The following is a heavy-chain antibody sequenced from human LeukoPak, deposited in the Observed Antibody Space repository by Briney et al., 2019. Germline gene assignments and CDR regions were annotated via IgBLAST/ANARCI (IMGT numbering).Heavy chain of an antibody. J-gene: IGHJ4*02. CDR1: GFTFSSYA. CDR2: IYHSGST. V-gene: IGHV4-30-2*01. CDR3: ARGKVVAGTPGQNSWDS. Sequence: LRLSCAASGFTFSSYAMSWIRQPPGKGLEWIGYIYHSGSTYYNPSLKSRVSMSVDTSKNQFSLKLSSVTAADTAVYYCARGKVVAGTPGQNSWDSWGQGTLVTVSS. D-gene: IGHD6-19*01.